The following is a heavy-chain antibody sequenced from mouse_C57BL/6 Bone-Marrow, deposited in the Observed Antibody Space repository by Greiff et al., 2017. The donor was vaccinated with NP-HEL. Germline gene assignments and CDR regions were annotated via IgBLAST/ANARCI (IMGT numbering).Heavy chain of an antibody. CDR2: INPNNGGT. CDR1: GYTFTDYN. D-gene: IGHD4-1*01. V-gene: IGHV1-22*01. J-gene: IGHJ3*01. CDR3: ARKANWDWFAY. Sequence: EVKLQESGPELVKPGASVKMSCKASGYTFTDYNMHWVKQSHGKSLEWIGYINPNNGGTSYNQKFKGKATLTVNKSSSTAYMELRSLTSEDSAVYYCARKANWDWFAYWGQGTLVTVSA.